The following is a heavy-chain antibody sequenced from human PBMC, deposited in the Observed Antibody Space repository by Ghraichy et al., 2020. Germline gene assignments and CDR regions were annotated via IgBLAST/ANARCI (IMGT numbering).Heavy chain of an antibody. V-gene: IGHV1-46*03. J-gene: IGHJ5*02. CDR3: ARYYDHPNWFYP. Sequence: ASVKVSCKSSGYTFTSYYMHWVRQAPGQGLEWMGIIKPSGGSTSYAQKFQGRVTMTRDTSTSTVYMELSSLRSEDTAVYYCARYYDHPNWFYPWGQGTLVTVSS. D-gene: IGHD3-3*01. CDR1: GYTFTSYY. CDR2: IKPSGGST.